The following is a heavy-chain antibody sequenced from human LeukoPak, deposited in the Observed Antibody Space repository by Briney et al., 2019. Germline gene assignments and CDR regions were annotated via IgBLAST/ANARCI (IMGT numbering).Heavy chain of an antibody. CDR3: ARDGGCSGGSCYLIYWYFDL. V-gene: IGHV4-39*02. Sequence: SETLSLTCIVSGGSISSSSYYWGWIRQPPGKGLEWIGSIYYSGSTYYNPSLKSRVTISVDTSKNQFSLKLSSVTAADTAVYYCARDGGCSGGSCYLIYWYFDLWGRGTLVTVSS. J-gene: IGHJ2*01. CDR1: GGSISSSSYY. D-gene: IGHD2-15*01. CDR2: IYYSGST.